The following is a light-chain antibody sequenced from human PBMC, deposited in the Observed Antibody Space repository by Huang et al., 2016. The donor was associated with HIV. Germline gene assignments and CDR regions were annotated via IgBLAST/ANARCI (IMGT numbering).Light chain of an antibody. Sequence: EIVMTQSPATLSASPGERATLSCRASQSVSSNLAWYQQKPGQAPRLLSYGASTRATGIPARFSGSGSGTECTLTISSLQSEDFAVYYCQQNNNWPPLFTFGPGTKVDIK. CDR2: GAS. CDR1: QSVSSN. CDR3: QQNNNWPPLFT. J-gene: IGKJ3*01. V-gene: IGKV3-15*01.